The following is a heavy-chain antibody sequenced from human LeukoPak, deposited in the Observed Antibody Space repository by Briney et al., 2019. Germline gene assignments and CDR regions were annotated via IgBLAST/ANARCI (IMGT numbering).Heavy chain of an antibody. CDR3: TTDLYLGSRGIDF. V-gene: IGHV3-15*01. CDR1: GFTVNNAW. CDR2: IKSETDGGTT. Sequence: GGSLRLSCAASGFTVNNAWMTWVRQAPGKGMEWVGRIKSETDGGTTDYAAPVKGRSSISRDASKNTLYLEINSLKREDTAVYYCTTDLYLGSRGIDFWGQGTLVTVSS. J-gene: IGHJ4*02. D-gene: IGHD2-8*01.